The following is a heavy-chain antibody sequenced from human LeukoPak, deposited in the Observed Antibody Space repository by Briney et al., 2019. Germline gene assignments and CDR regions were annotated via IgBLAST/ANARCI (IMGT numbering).Heavy chain of an antibody. J-gene: IGHJ4*02. V-gene: IGHV4-4*07. D-gene: IGHD6-19*01. CDR3: ASAPTSSDWYSIDY. CDR1: GGSISSYY. Sequence: PSETLSLTCTVSGGSISSYYWSWLRQPAGKGLEWIGRIYSSGSTNYNPSLKSRVTVSVDTSKNQFSLKLSSRLCADTAVYYCASAPTSSDWYSIDYWGRGTLVTVSS. CDR2: IYSSGST.